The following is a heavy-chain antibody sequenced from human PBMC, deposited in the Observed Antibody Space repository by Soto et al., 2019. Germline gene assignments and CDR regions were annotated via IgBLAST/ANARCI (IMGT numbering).Heavy chain of an antibody. Sequence: RASVKVSCKASGYTFTSYDINWVRQATGQGLEWMGWMNPNSGNTGYAQKFQGRVTMTRNTSISTAYMELSSLRSEDTAVYYCALGGEITISYYYYGMDVWGQGTTVTVSS. D-gene: IGHD3-9*01. CDR2: MNPNSGNT. CDR3: ALGGEITISYYYYGMDV. CDR1: GYTFTSYD. V-gene: IGHV1-8*01. J-gene: IGHJ6*02.